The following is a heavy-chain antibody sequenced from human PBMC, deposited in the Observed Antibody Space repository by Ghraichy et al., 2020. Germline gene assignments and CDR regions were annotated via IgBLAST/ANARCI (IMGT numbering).Heavy chain of an antibody. CDR1: GYTFTSYG. Sequence: ASVKVSCKASGYTFTSYGISWVRQAPGQGLEWMGWISAYNGNTNYAQKLQGRVTMTTDPSTSTAYMELRSLRSDDTAVYYCARDWNIVVVIAIPHYYYYGMDVWGQGTTVTVSS. CDR3: ARDWNIVVVIAIPHYYYYGMDV. D-gene: IGHD2-21*01. V-gene: IGHV1-18*01. J-gene: IGHJ6*02. CDR2: ISAYNGNT.